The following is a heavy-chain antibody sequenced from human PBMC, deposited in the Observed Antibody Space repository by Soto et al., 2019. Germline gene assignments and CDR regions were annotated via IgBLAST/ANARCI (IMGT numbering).Heavy chain of an antibody. D-gene: IGHD6-13*01. CDR1: GGSIRSSSY. J-gene: IGHJ6*02. Sequence: QLQLQESGPGLVKPSETLSLTCSVSGGSIRSSSYWGWIRQPPGKGLEWIGSIYSTGSTYYNPSLTSPVTISVDTSKNQFSLNLISVTAADAAVYYCWRSSRYGTDVWGQGTALTVSS. CDR2: IYSTGST. CDR3: WRSSRYGTDV. V-gene: IGHV4-39*01.